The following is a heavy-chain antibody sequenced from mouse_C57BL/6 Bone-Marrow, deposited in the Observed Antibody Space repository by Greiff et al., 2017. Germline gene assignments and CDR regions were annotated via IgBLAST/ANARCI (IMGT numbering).Heavy chain of an antibody. CDR3: ARKEENYGSSFDY. CDR1: GYTFTSYW. D-gene: IGHD1-1*01. Sequence: VQLQQPGAELVKPGASVKLSCKASGYTFTSYWMQWVKQRPGQGLEWIGEIDPSDSYTNYNQKFKGKATLTVDTSSSTAYMQLSSLTSEDSAVYYCARKEENYGSSFDYGGQGTTLTVSS. J-gene: IGHJ2*01. CDR2: IDPSDSYT. V-gene: IGHV1-50*01.